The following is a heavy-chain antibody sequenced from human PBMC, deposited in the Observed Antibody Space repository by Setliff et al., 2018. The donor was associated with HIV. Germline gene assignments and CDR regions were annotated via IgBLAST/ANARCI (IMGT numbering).Heavy chain of an antibody. CDR3: ASLTITMIDRWFHH. CDR1: GFTVSSSY. Sequence: GESLRLSCAASGFTVSSSYMSWVRQAPGKGLEWVSLIYSGGSTYYADSVKGRFTISRDNSKNTLYLQMNSLRAEDTAVYYCASLTITMIDRWFHHWGQGTLVTVSS. V-gene: IGHV3-53*01. CDR2: IYSGGST. J-gene: IGHJ1*01. D-gene: IGHD3-22*01.